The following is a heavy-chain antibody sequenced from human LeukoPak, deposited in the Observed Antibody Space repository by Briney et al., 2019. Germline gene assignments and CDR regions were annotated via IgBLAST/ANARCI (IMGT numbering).Heavy chain of an antibody. J-gene: IGHJ4*02. D-gene: IGHD3-22*01. Sequence: GGSLRLSCAASGFIFSDYGMSWVRQAPGKGLEWVSFIYSGGSTYYTDSVKGRFTISRDNSKNTLYLQMNSLRAEDTAVYYCARRAGDYSHPYDYWGQGILVTVSS. CDR3: ARRAGDYSHPYDY. V-gene: IGHV3-53*01. CDR2: IYSGGST. CDR1: GFIFSDYG.